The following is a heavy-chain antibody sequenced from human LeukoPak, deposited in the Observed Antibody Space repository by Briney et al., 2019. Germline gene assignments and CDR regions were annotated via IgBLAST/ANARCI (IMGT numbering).Heavy chain of an antibody. CDR3: ARIGAAVRRLGGVEGQLDADY. D-gene: IGHD6-13*01. CDR2: ITPSGYT. Sequence: GGSLRLSCAVSPFIFSRYSINWVRQAPGKGLEWVSSITPSGYTLYADSVKGRFTISRDNAKNSLFFQMNSLRAEDTAVYYCARIGAAVRRLGGVEGQLDADYWGQGTLVTVSS. CDR1: PFIFSRYS. J-gene: IGHJ4*02. V-gene: IGHV3-21*01.